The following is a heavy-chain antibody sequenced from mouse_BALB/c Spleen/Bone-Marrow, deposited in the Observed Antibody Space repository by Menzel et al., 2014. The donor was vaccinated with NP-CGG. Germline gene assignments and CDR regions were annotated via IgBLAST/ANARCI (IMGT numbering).Heavy chain of an antibody. V-gene: IGHV2-9*02. CDR2: IWAGGST. D-gene: IGHD1-1*01. J-gene: IGHJ4*01. Sequence: VMLVESGPGLVAPSQSLSITCTVSGFSLTSYGVHWVRQPPGKGLEWLGVIWAGGSTNYDSALMSRLSISKDNSKSXVFLKMNSLQTDDTAMFYCARDYYGSLYAVDYWGQGTSVTVSS. CDR1: GFSLTSYG. CDR3: ARDYYGSLYAVDY.